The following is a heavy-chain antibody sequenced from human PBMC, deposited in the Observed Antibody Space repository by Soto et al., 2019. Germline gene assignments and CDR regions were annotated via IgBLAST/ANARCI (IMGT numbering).Heavy chain of an antibody. D-gene: IGHD5-12*01. Sequence: QVQLQESGPGLVKPSQTLSLTCTVSGGSISSGGYYWSWIRQHPGKGLEWIGYIYYSGSTYYNPSLKRRVTISVDTSKNQFSLKLSSVPAADTAVYYCASNDSGYARGAFDIWGQGTMVTVSS. J-gene: IGHJ3*02. CDR2: IYYSGST. CDR3: ASNDSGYARGAFDI. V-gene: IGHV4-31*03. CDR1: GGSISSGGYY.